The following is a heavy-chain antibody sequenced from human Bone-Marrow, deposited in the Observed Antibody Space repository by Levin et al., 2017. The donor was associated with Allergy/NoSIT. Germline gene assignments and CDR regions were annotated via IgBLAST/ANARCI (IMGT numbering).Heavy chain of an antibody. D-gene: IGHD3-10*01. CDR1: GFNFGDYS. V-gene: IGHV3-49*03. J-gene: IGHJ4*02. CDR3: TRDRVLTDY. Sequence: PGGSLRLSCSTSGFNFGDYSMTWFRQVAGKGLEWVAFIRGQAAGGSSDYAASVRGRFTVSRDDSKGIAYLQMNSLKTEDTAVYYCTRDRVLTDYWGQGTLVTVSS. CDR2: IRGQAAGGSS.